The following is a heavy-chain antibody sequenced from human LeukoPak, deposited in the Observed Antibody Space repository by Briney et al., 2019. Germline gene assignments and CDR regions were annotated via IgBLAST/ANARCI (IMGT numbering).Heavy chain of an antibody. CDR3: ARGGPTGALDY. V-gene: IGHV3-30*03. CDR1: GFTFSSYG. D-gene: IGHD7-27*01. CDR2: ISYDGSNK. Sequence: PGGSLRLSCAASGFTFSSYGMHWVRQAPGKGLEWVAVISYDGSNKYYADSVKGRFTISRDNSKNTLYLQMNSLRAEDTALYYCARGGPTGALDYWGQGTLVTVSS. J-gene: IGHJ4*02.